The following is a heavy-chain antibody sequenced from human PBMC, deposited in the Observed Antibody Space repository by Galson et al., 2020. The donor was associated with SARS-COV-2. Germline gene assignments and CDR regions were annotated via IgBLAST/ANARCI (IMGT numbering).Heavy chain of an antibody. CDR2: MNPNSGNT. CDR1: GYTFTSYD. D-gene: IGHD3-3*01. V-gene: IGHV1-8*01. J-gene: IGHJ6*02. Sequence: GESLKISCKASGYTFTSYDINWVRQATGQGLEWMGWMNPNSGNTGYAQKFQGRVTMTGNTSISTAYMELSSLRSEDTAVYYCASPLEWPTGTGYGMGVWGQGTTVTVSS. CDR3: ASPLEWPTGTGYGMGV.